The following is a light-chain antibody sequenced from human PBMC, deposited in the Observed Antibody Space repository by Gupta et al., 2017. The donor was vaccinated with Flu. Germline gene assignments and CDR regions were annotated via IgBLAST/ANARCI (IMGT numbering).Light chain of an antibody. Sequence: DIQMTQSPSSVSASVGDRVTITCRASQDISTWLAWYQQKPGTAPKLLIYAASSLQSGVPSRFSGSGSGTDFTLTISGLQPEDSASYYCQQGNSVPPFTFGPGTKVDIK. CDR1: QDISTW. CDR2: AAS. V-gene: IGKV1-12*01. J-gene: IGKJ3*01. CDR3: QQGNSVPPFT.